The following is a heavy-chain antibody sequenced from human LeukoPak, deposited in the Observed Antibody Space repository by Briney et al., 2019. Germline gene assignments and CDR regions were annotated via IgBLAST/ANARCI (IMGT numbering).Heavy chain of an antibody. CDR2: TYYRSKWNS. D-gene: IGHD3-22*01. Sequence: SQTLSLTCAISGDSVSSNSAAWNWIRQSPSRGLEWLGRTYYRSKWNSDYAVSVKSRITINPEPSKNQFSLQLNSVTPEDTAVYYCARVGYSDSSGYLKTGTFDIWGQGTMVTVSS. V-gene: IGHV6-1*01. J-gene: IGHJ3*02. CDR3: ARVGYSDSSGYLKTGTFDI. CDR1: GDSVSSNSAA.